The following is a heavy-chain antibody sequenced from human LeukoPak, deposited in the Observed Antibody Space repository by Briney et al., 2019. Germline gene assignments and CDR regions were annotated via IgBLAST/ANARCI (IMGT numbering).Heavy chain of an antibody. D-gene: IGHD6-19*01. CDR1: GYSFTNYW. V-gene: IGHV5-51*01. CDR2: IYPGDSDT. Sequence: GEPLKISCKGSGYSFTNYWIGWVRQMPGKGLEWMGIIYPGDSDTRYSPSFQGQVTISADKSISTAYLQWSSLKASDTAMYYCARRPHSSGWSYYFGYWGQGTLVTVSS. J-gene: IGHJ4*02. CDR3: ARRPHSSGWSYYFGY.